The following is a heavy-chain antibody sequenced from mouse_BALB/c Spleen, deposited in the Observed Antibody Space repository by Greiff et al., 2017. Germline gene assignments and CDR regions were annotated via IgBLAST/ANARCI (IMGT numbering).Heavy chain of an antibody. CDR2: ISSGSSTI. Sequence: EVKLEESGGGLVQPGGSRKLSCAASGFTFSSFGMHWVRQAPEKGLEWVAYISSGSSTIYYADTVKGRFTISRDNPKNTLFLQMTSLRSEDTAMYYCARGLGTTVDYWGQGTTLTVSS. CDR3: ARGLGTTVDY. V-gene: IGHV5-17*02. D-gene: IGHD1-1*01. CDR1: GFTFSSFG. J-gene: IGHJ2*01.